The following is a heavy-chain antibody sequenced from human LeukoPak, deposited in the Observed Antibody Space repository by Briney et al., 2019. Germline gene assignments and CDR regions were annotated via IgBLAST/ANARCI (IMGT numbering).Heavy chain of an antibody. J-gene: IGHJ4*02. CDR3: ARDCSIGVCFPRDH. CDR2: ITTYNGDK. D-gene: IGHD2-8*01. CDR1: GYTLREYG. V-gene: IGHV1-18*01. Sequence: ASVKVSCKASGYTLREYGISWVRRAPGQGLEWVGWITTYNGDKKYAEKFQGRVTMTTDTSTRTYYMELRSLRSDDTAIYYCARDCSIGVCFPRDHWGQGTLVTVST.